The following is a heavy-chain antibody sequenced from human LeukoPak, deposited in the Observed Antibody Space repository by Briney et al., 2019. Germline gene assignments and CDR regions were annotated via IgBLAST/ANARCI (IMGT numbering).Heavy chain of an antibody. CDR3: AKAVWGYNYYDSSGRSGVVFDY. J-gene: IGHJ4*02. Sequence: GGSLRLSCAASGFTFSSYWMHRVRQAPGKGPVWVSRIDTDGSSIVYADSVKGRFTVSRDNAKNTLYLQMNSLRAEDTAVYYCAKAVWGYNYYDSSGRSGVVFDYWGQGTLVTVSS. V-gene: IGHV3-74*01. D-gene: IGHD3-22*01. CDR2: IDTDGSSI. CDR1: GFTFSSYW.